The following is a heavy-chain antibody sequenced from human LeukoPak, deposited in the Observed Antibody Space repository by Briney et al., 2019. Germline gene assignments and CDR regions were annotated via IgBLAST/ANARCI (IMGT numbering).Heavy chain of an antibody. CDR3: AAKWFSTMDYDY. V-gene: IGHV1-58*02. J-gene: IGHJ4*02. D-gene: IGHD3-10*01. CDR2: IVVGSGNT. CDR1: GFTFTSSA. Sequence: SVKVSCKASGFTFTSSAMQWVRQARGQRLEWIGWIVVGSGNTNYAQKFQERVTITRDMSTSTAYMKLRSLRSEDTAVYYCAAKWFSTMDYDYWGQGTLVTVSS.